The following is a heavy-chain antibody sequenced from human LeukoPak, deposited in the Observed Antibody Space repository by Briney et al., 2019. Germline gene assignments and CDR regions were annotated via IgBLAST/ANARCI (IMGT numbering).Heavy chain of an antibody. CDR3: ARDRPTGASRLFVVQ. V-gene: IGHV3-21*01. D-gene: IGHD3-3*01. CDR2: MSSGGTYI. J-gene: IGHJ4*02. Sequence: PGGSLRLSCAASGFIFSTYSMTWVRQAPGKGLEWVSSMSSGGTYIYYADSVRGRFTISRDNAKNSLPLVMKSLRAEDTAVYYCARDRPTGASRLFVVQWGQGTLVTVSS. CDR1: GFIFSTYS.